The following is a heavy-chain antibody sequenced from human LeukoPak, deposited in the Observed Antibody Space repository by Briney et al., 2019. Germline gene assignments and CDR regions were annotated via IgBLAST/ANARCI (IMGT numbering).Heavy chain of an antibody. CDR3: ATRRDGEPFDY. CDR1: GGSFSGYY. D-gene: IGHD5-24*01. Sequence: SETLSLTCAVYGGSFSGYYWSWIRQPPGKGLEWIGEINHSGSTNYNPSLKSRVTISVDTSKNQFSLKLSSVTAADTAVYYCATRRDGEPFDYWGQGTLVTVSS. J-gene: IGHJ4*02. V-gene: IGHV4-34*01. CDR2: INHSGST.